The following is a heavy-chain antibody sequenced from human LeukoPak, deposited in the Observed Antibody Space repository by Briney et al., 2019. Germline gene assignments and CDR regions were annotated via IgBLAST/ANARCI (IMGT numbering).Heavy chain of an antibody. V-gene: IGHV3-23*01. Sequence: GGSLRLSCAASGFTFSSYAMSWVRQAPGKGLEWVSAISGSGGSTYYADSVKGRFTISRDNSKNTLYLQMNSLRAEDTAVYYCAKDHRYGDYPTKGYWGQGTLVTVSS. CDR3: AKDHRYGDYPTKGY. J-gene: IGHJ4*02. CDR2: ISGSGGST. CDR1: GFTFSSYA. D-gene: IGHD4-17*01.